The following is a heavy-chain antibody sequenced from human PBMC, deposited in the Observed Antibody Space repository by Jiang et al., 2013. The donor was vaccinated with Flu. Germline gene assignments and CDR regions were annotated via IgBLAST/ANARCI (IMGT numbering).Heavy chain of an antibody. V-gene: IGHV5-51*01. CDR2: IYPGDSDT. CDR1: GYSFTSYW. J-gene: IGHJ5*02. CDR3: ARTTVVTGMGFDP. Sequence: LKISCKGSGYSFTSYWIGWVRQMPGKGLEWMGIIYPGDSDTRYSPSFQGQVTISADKSISTAYLQWSSLKASDTAMYYCARTTVVTGMGFDPWGQGTLVTVSS. D-gene: IGHD4-23*01.